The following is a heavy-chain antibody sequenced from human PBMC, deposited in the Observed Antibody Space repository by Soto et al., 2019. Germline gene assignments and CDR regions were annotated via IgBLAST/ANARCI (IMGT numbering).Heavy chain of an antibody. V-gene: IGHV1-18*01. CDR3: AIELVDRRYDYWIDL. D-gene: IGHD5-12*01. Sequence: ASVKVSCKASGYTFTSYGISWVRQAPGQGLEWMGWISAYNGITNYAQKLQGRVTMTTDTSTSTAYMELRSLRSDDTSVYYCAIELVDRRYDYWIDLRGQGTLVTLSS. CDR1: GYTFTSYG. J-gene: IGHJ5*02. CDR2: ISAYNGIT.